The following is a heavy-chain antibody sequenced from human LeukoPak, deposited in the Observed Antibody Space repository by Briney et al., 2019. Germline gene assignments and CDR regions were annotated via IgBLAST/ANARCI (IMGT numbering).Heavy chain of an antibody. CDR3: ARRSQLGGFFDN. J-gene: IGHJ4*02. V-gene: IGHV3-74*01. CDR1: GFSFSGHW. CDR2: ISPTGSTT. D-gene: IGHD7-27*01. Sequence: PGGSLRLSCAASGFSFSGHWMHWARQLPGKGLVWVSRISPTGSTTSYADSVKGRFTISRDNAKNTLYLQMNSLGAEDTAVYFCARRSQLGGFFDNWGQGTLVTVSS.